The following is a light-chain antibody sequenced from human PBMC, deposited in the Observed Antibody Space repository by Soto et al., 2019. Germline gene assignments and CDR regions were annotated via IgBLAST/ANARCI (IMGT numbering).Light chain of an antibody. Sequence: EIVLTQSPGTLSLSAGSRATLYCRASQSVDRNYLAWYQHKPGKAPRLLIYGASTRATGIPDRLSGSGSGTDFTLTISRLEPEDFAVYYCQQYGSSGTFGQGTKVDIK. CDR1: QSVDRNY. V-gene: IGKV3-20*01. J-gene: IGKJ1*01. CDR2: GAS. CDR3: QQYGSSGT.